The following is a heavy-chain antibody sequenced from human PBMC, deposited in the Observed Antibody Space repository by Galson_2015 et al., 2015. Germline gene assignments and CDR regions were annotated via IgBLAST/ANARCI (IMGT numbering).Heavy chain of an antibody. CDR1: GFTVSSNY. CDR2: IKSKTDGGTT. CDR3: TTHPYYYDSSGYYRVAEYFQH. V-gene: IGHV3-15*01. Sequence: SLRLSCAASGFTVSSNYMSWVRQAPGKGLEWVGRIKSKTDGGTTDYAAPVKGRFTISRDDSKNTLYLQMNSPKTEDTAVYYCTTHPYYYDSSGYYRVAEYFQHWGQGTLVTVSS. D-gene: IGHD3-22*01. J-gene: IGHJ1*01.